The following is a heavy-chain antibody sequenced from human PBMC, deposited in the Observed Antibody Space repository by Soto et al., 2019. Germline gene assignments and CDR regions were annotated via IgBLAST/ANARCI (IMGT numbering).Heavy chain of an antibody. D-gene: IGHD2-15*01. V-gene: IGHV4-31*03. CDR3: ARQVVVAATVRFDP. CDR2: IYYSGST. J-gene: IGHJ5*02. CDR1: GGSISSGGYY. Sequence: SETLSLTCTVSGGSISSGGYYWSWIRQHPGKGLEWIGYIYYSGSTYYNPSLKSRVTISVDTSKNQFSLKLSSVTAADTAVYYCARQVVVAATVRFDPWGQGTLVTVSS.